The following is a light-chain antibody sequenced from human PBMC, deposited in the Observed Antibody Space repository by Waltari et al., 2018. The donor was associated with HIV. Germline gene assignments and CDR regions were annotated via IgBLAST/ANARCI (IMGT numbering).Light chain of an antibody. Sequence: QTVVTQEPSLTVSPGGTITLTCSSATGPVANGHYANWFQQKPGQPPRPLIYSSTRRHPLTPERFSGSLVGDRAALTLSNVWPEDQADYYCMLFFRTSYLFGGGTKVTVL. V-gene: IGLV7-43*01. CDR2: SST. CDR1: TGPVANGHY. CDR3: MLFFRTSYL. J-gene: IGLJ2*01.